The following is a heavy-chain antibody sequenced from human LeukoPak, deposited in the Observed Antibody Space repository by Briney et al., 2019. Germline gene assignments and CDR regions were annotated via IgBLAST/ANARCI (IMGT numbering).Heavy chain of an antibody. CDR1: GGSFSGYY. CDR2: INHSGST. J-gene: IGHJ5*02. CDR3: ARGGKSGYSYGYNWFDP. V-gene: IGHV4-34*01. D-gene: IGHD5-18*01. Sequence: SETPSLTCAVYGGSFSGYYWSWIRQPPGKGLEWIGEINHSGSTNYNPSLKSRVTISVDTSKNQFSLKLSSVTAADTAVYYCARGGKSGYSYGYNWFDPWGQGTLVTVSS.